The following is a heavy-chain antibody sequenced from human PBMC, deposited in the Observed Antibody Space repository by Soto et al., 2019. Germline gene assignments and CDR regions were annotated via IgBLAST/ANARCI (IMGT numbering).Heavy chain of an antibody. D-gene: IGHD1-20*01. J-gene: IGHJ4*02. V-gene: IGHV4-61*08. CDR1: GVSVSSRGFD. CDR2: IAYSGTT. Sequence: QVHLQESGPGLVKPSETLSLLCTVSGVSVSSRGFDWSWIRKSPERGLEWIGYIAYSGTTNYNPSLKSRVTIPVDTYNNQFSLRLSSVTAADKAVYFCARDYITHPNYHFDYWGQGTRVTVSS. CDR3: ARDYITHPNYHFDY.